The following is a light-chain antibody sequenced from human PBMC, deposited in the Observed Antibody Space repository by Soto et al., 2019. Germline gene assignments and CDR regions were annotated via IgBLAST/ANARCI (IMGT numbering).Light chain of an antibody. CDR2: DVS. J-gene: IGLJ2*01. V-gene: IGLV2-14*01. Sequence: QSALTQPASVAGSPGQSITISCTGTSSDVGGYNYVSWYQQHPGKAPKLMIYDVSNRPSGVSNRFSGSESGNTASLTISGLQAEDEADYYCSSYTSSSIVVFGGGTKLPVL. CDR3: SSYTSSSIVV. CDR1: SSDVGGYNY.